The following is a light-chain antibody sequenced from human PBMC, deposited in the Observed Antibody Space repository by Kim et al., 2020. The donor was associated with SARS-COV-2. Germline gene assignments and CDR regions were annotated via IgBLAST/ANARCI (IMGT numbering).Light chain of an antibody. J-gene: IGLJ2*01. CDR2: GDN. Sequence: KTQSHSCTRSSGSVDAKFVQWYQQRPGRAPTIVIYGDNRRPSGVPNRFSGSIRGSSNSASLTISGLRTEDEANYYCQSYDSNNHVVFGGGTQLTVL. V-gene: IGLV6-57*03. CDR3: QSYDSNNHVV. CDR1: SGSVDAKF.